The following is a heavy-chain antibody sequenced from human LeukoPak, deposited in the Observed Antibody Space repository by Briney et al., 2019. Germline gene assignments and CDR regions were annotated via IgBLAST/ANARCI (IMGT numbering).Heavy chain of an antibody. CDR3: ARDLFNRDGYDL. V-gene: IGHV3-48*04. D-gene: IGHD5-24*01. Sequence: GGSLRLSCEASGFTFSTYNKVWVRQAPGMGLVWLASVSHRSTAIYYSDPVKGRFTISRDNAKRSVSLQMNSLRGEDSAIYCCARDLFNRDGYDLWGPGTTVIVSS. CDR1: GFTFSTYN. J-gene: IGHJ3*01. CDR2: VSHRSTAI.